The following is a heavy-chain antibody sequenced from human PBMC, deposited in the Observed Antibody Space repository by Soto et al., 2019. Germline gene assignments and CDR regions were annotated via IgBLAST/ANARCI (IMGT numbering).Heavy chain of an antibody. J-gene: IGHJ6*02. D-gene: IGHD4-4*01. V-gene: IGHV4-34*01. Sequence: PSETLSLTCAVYGGSFSGYYWTLIRQPPGKGLEWIGEINHSGSTNYNPSLKSRVTISVDTSKNQFSLKLTSVTAADTAVYYCARPVTPYYNYDMDVWGQGTTVTVSS. CDR3: ARPVTPYYNYDMDV. CDR1: GGSFSGYY. CDR2: INHSGST.